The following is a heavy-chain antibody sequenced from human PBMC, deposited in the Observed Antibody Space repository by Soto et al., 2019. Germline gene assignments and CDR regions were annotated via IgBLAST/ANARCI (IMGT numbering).Heavy chain of an antibody. V-gene: IGHV4-59*01. CDR3: AREGGYCSGGSCLADAFDI. Sequence: PSGTLSLTCTVSGGSISSYYWSWIRQPPGKGLEWTGYIYYSGSTNYNPSLKSRVTISVDTSKNQFSLKLSSVTAADTAVYYCAREGGYCSGGSCLADAFDIWGQGTMVTVSS. CDR2: IYYSGST. CDR1: GGSISSYY. D-gene: IGHD2-15*01. J-gene: IGHJ3*02.